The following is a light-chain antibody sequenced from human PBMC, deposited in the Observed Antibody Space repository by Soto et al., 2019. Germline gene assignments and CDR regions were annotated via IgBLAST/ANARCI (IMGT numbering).Light chain of an antibody. Sequence: QSVPTQPPSASGTPGQRVTISCSGSSSNIGSNTVNWYQQLPGTAPKLLIYTDYQRPSGVPGRFSGSKSGTSASLAISGLQSEDEADYYCAAWDDSLNAYVFGTGTKLTVL. CDR1: SSNIGSNT. CDR3: AAWDDSLNAYV. J-gene: IGLJ1*01. CDR2: TDY. V-gene: IGLV1-44*01.